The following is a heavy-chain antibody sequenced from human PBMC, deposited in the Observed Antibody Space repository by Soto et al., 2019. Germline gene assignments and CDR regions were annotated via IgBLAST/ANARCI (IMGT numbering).Heavy chain of an antibody. CDR3: ARGLPDFGSGYRINFDY. CDR1: GESFSGYY. J-gene: IGHJ4*02. CDR2: INHSGST. Sequence: SETLSLTCAVYGESFSGYYWSWIRQPPGKGLEWIGEINHSGSTNYNPSLKSRVTISVDTSKNQFSLKLSSVTAADTAVYYCARGLPDFGSGYRINFDYWGRGTLVTVSS. D-gene: IGHD3-3*01. V-gene: IGHV4-34*01.